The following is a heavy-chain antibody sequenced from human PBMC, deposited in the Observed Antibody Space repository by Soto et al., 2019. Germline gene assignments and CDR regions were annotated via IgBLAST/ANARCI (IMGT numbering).Heavy chain of an antibody. D-gene: IGHD6-19*01. CDR1: AVTVVNYA. V-gene: IGHV3-64D*06. CDR3: VKENTAVARTPGN. J-gene: IGHJ4*02. CDR2: ISSNGGST. Sequence: GRFLSLSGSFSAVTVVNYAMHRVSKAPGKGLEYVSAISSNGGSTYYADSVKGRFTISRDNSKSTLYLQMSSLRAEDTAVYYCVKENTAVARTPGNCGQAILLTVSS.